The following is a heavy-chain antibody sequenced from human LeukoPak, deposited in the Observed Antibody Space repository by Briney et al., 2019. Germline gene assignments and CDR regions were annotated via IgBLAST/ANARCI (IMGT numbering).Heavy chain of an antibody. D-gene: IGHD1-1*01. CDR1: GFTFSSCA. J-gene: IGHJ4*02. CDR3: AKLPYDTTDYELDY. V-gene: IGHV3-23*01. CDR2: ISGAGTST. Sequence: GGSLRLSCAASGFTFSSCAMTWVRQAPGKGLEWVAAISGAGTSTYYADFVMGWLTISRDNSKNTLYLQVSSLSAEDTAVYYCAKLPYDTTDYELDYWGQGTLVTVAS.